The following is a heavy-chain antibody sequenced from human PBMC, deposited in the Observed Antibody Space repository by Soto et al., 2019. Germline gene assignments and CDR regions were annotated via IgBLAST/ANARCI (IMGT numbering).Heavy chain of an antibody. V-gene: IGHV3-23*01. D-gene: IGHD3-3*01. CDR2: ISGSGGST. CDR3: ARAGSADFWSGYYASYMDV. CDR1: GFTFSSYA. Sequence: GGSLRLSCAASGFTFSSYAMSWVRQAPGKGLEWVSAISGSGGSTYYADSVKGRFTISRDNSKNTLYLQMNSLRAEDTAVYYCARAGSADFWSGYYASYMDVWGKGNTVTVSS. J-gene: IGHJ6*03.